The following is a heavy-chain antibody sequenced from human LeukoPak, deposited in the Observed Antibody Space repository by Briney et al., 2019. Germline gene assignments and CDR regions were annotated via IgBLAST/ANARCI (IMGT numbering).Heavy chain of an antibody. Sequence: SETLSLTCTVSGGSISGYYWSWIRQAPGKGLEWIGYIHHSGSADYNPSLRSRATISVDASKNQFSLKLSSVTAEDTAVYYCARVGPRREGNNADYWGQGTLVSVSS. CDR1: GGSISGYY. CDR3: ARVGPRREGNNADY. CDR2: IHHSGSA. V-gene: IGHV4-59*01. D-gene: IGHD5-24*01. J-gene: IGHJ4*02.